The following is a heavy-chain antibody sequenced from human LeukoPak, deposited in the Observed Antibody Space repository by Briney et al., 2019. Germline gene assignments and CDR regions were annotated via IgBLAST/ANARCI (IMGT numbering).Heavy chain of an antibody. D-gene: IGHD3-22*01. Sequence: ASVNVSCKVSGYTLTELSMHWVRQAPGKGLEWMGGFDPEDGETIYAQKFQGRVTMTEDTSTDTAYMELSSLRSEDTAVYYCATLLQGDSSGYYFDYWGQGTLVTVSS. CDR3: ATLLQGDSSGYYFDY. V-gene: IGHV1-24*01. CDR2: FDPEDGET. J-gene: IGHJ4*02. CDR1: GYTLTELS.